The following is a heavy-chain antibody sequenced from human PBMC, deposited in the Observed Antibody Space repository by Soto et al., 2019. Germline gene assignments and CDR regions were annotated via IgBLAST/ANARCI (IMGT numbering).Heavy chain of an antibody. CDR1: GGTFSSYA. D-gene: IGHD6-19*01. V-gene: IGHV1-18*01. CDR3: ARDGRVVAVAGTDYYYGMDV. Sequence: ASVKVSCKASGGTFSSYAISWVRQAPGQGLEWMGWISAYNGNTEYAQNFQGRVTMTTDTSTSTAYMELRRVRSDDTAVYYCARDGRVVAVAGTDYYYGMDVWGQGTTVTVSS. CDR2: ISAYNGNT. J-gene: IGHJ6*02.